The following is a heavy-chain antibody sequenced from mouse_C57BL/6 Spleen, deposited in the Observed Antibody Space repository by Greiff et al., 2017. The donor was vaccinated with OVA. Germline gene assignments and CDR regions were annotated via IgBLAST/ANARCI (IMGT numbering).Heavy chain of an antibody. CDR1: GYTFTGYW. V-gene: IGHV1-9*01. CDR2: ILPGSVST. CDR3: ARRRLHFDY. J-gene: IGHJ2*01. Sequence: VKVVESGAELMKPGASVKLSCKATGYTFTGYWIEWVKQRPGHGLEWIGEILPGSVSTNYNEKFKGKATFTADTSSNTAYMQLSSLATEDSAIYYCARRRLHFDYWGQGTTLTVSS.